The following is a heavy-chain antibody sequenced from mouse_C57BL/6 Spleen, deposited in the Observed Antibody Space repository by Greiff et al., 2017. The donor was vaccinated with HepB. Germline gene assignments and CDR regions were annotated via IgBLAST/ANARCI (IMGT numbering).Heavy chain of an antibody. V-gene: IGHV5-12*01. CDR1: GFTFSDYY. CDR3: ARPVYDGYFYWYFDV. Sequence: EVKLMESGGGLVQPGGSLKLSCAASGFTFSDYYMYWVRQTPEKRLEWVAYISNGGGSTYYPDTVKGRFTISRDNAKNTLYLQMSRLKSEDTAMYYCARPVYDGYFYWYFDVWGTGTTVTVSS. D-gene: IGHD2-3*01. J-gene: IGHJ1*03. CDR2: ISNGGGST.